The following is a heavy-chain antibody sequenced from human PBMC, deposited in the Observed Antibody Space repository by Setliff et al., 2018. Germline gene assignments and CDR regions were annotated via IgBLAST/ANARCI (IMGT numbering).Heavy chain of an antibody. D-gene: IGHD6-19*01. CDR2: VYSNGNK. V-gene: IGHV4-59*01. Sequence: PSETLSLTCTVSGTSINTYYWTWIWQSPGKGLEWIGFVYSNGNKDYNPSLKSRVAFSVDTSQNHVSLKLSSVTPADTAVYFCANGWRNFDYWGQGILVTVSS. J-gene: IGHJ4*01. CDR3: ANGWRNFDY. CDR1: GTSINTYY.